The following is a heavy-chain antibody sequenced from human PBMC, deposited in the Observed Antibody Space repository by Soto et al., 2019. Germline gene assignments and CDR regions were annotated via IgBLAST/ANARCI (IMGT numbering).Heavy chain of an antibody. Sequence: SVKVSCKASGGTFSSYAISWVRQAPGQGLEWMGGIIPIFGTANYAQKLQGRVTITADESTSTAYMELSSLRSEDTAVYYCARGRGYCSSTSCPYGMDVWGQGTTVSVSS. J-gene: IGHJ6*02. CDR1: GGTFSSYA. V-gene: IGHV1-69*13. CDR3: ARGRGYCSSTSCPYGMDV. CDR2: IIPIFGTA. D-gene: IGHD2-2*01.